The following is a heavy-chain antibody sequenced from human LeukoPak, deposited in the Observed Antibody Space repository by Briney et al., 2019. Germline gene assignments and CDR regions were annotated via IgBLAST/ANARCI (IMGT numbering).Heavy chain of an antibody. CDR3: ARKGGTFDS. D-gene: IGHD2-15*01. CDR2: IYYSGTT. J-gene: IGHJ4*02. CDR1: GGSINYYY. V-gene: IGHV4-59*08. Sequence: SVTLSLTCTVSGGSINYYYWSWIRQPPGEGLEWIGYIYYSGTTNYNPSLKSRVTISVDTSKNEFSLNLSSVTAADTALYYCARKGGTFDSWGQGILVTVSS.